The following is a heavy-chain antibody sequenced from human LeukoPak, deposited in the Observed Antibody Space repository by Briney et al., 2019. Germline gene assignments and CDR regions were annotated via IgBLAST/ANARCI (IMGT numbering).Heavy chain of an antibody. D-gene: IGHD3-9*01. CDR1: GGSFSDYF. Sequence: SETLSLACAVYGGSFSDYFWSWIRQPPGKGLEWIGEINHTGSTNYNPSLKSRVTISVDTSKNQFSLRLSSVTAADTALYYCAKTKLDWLLFDFWGQGILVTVSS. CDR3: AKTKLDWLLFDF. V-gene: IGHV4-34*01. J-gene: IGHJ4*02. CDR2: INHTGST.